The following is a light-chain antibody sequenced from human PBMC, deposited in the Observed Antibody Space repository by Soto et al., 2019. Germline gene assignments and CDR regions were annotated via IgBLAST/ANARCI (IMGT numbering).Light chain of an antibody. J-gene: IGLJ2*01. Sequence: QSALTQPASVSGSPGQSITISCTGTSSDIGGYNYVSWYQQHPNKAPKLMIYDVSTRPSGISSRFSGSKSGNTASLTISGXXXXXXAXXXCSSYRSSSTLVFGGGTKVTVL. V-gene: IGLV2-14*03. CDR2: DVS. CDR3: SSYRSSSTLV. CDR1: SSDIGGYNY.